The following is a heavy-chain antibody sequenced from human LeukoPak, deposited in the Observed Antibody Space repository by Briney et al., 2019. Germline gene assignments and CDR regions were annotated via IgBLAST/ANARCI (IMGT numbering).Heavy chain of an antibody. CDR2: IKKDGSEK. D-gene: IGHD4-17*01. CDR1: GFTFSSYW. Sequence: GGSLRLSCVTSGFTFSSYWMSWVRQTPGKGLEWVANIKKDGSEKYYVDSVKGRFTISRDNAKNSLYLRMNSLRPEDTAVYYCAASDYGSLIFDYWGQGTLVTVSS. J-gene: IGHJ4*02. V-gene: IGHV3-7*01. CDR3: AASDYGSLIFDY.